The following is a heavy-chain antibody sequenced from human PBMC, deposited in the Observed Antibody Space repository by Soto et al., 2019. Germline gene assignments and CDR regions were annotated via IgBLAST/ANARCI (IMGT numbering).Heavy chain of an antibody. J-gene: IGHJ4*02. CDR1: GYSFTSYW. CDR2: IYPGDSDS. D-gene: IGHD3-10*01. V-gene: IGHV5-51*01. Sequence: GESLKISCKGSGYSFTSYWIGWVRQMPGKGLEWMGTIYPGDSDSRYSPSFQGQVTISADKSISTAYLQWSSLKASDTAMYYCARHPYYGSGSYPTYYFDYWGQGTLVTVSS. CDR3: ARHPYYGSGSYPTYYFDY.